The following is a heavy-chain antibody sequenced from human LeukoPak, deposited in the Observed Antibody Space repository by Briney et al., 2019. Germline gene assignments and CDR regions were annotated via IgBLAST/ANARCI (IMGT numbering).Heavy chain of an antibody. Sequence: GGSLRLSCAASGFTVSSNYMSWVRQAPGKGLEWVSVIYSGGSTYYADSVKGRFTISRDNSKNTLYLQMNSLRAEDTAVYYCARGAYYYDSSGYYPSDYWGQGTLVTVSS. V-gene: IGHV3-53*01. D-gene: IGHD3-22*01. CDR1: GFTVSSNY. J-gene: IGHJ4*02. CDR3: ARGAYYYDSSGYYPSDY. CDR2: IYSGGST.